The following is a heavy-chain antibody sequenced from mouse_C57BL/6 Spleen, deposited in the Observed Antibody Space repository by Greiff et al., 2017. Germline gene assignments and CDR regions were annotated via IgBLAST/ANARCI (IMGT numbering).Heavy chain of an antibody. CDR2: ISNGGGST. V-gene: IGHV5-12*01. CDR1: GFTFSDYY. CDR3: ARHHGSSSYWYFDV. Sequence: EVKLMESGGGLVQPGGSLKLSCAASGFTFSDYYMYWVRQTPEKRLEWVAYISNGGGSTYYPDTVKGRFTISRDNAKNTLYLQMSRLKSEDTAMYYCARHHGSSSYWYFDVWGTGTTVTVSS. D-gene: IGHD1-1*01. J-gene: IGHJ1*03.